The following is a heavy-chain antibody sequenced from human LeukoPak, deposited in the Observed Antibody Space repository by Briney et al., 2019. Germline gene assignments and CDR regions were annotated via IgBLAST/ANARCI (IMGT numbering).Heavy chain of an antibody. CDR2: ISGSSSYM. CDR3: AKAYYDSSGYSYYFDY. D-gene: IGHD3-22*01. CDR1: GFTFSSYS. Sequence: GGSLRLSCAASGFTFSSYSMNWVRQAPGKGLEWVSSISGSSSYMFYADSVKGRFTISRDNAKNSLYLQMNSLRAEGTAVYYCAKAYYDSSGYSYYFDYWGQGTLVTVSS. V-gene: IGHV3-21*01. J-gene: IGHJ4*02.